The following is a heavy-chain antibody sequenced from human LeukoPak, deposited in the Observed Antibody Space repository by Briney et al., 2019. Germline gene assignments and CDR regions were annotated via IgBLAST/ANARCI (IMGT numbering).Heavy chain of an antibody. V-gene: IGHV3-23*01. CDR3: AKEGLDYYGSGSLDY. CDR2: ISGSGGST. D-gene: IGHD3-10*01. Sequence: PGGSLRLSCAASGFTFSIYAMSWVRQAPGKGLEWVSGISGSGGSTYYADSVKGRFTISRDNSKNTLYLQMNSLSAEDTAVYYCAKEGLDYYGSGSLDYWGQGTLVTVSS. J-gene: IGHJ4*02. CDR1: GFTFSIYA.